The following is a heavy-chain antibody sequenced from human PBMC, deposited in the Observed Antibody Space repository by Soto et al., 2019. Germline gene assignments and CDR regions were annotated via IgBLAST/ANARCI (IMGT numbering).Heavy chain of an antibody. CDR1: GFTFSSYA. V-gene: IGHV3-23*01. J-gene: IGHJ4*02. Sequence: GGSLRLSCAASGFTFSSYAMSWVRQAPGKGLEWVSAISGSGGSTYYADSVKGRFTISRDNSKNTLYLQMNSLRAEDTAVYYCARSRSNYGSGSYLHFDYWGQGTLVTVPS. D-gene: IGHD3-10*01. CDR2: ISGSGGST. CDR3: ARSRSNYGSGSYLHFDY.